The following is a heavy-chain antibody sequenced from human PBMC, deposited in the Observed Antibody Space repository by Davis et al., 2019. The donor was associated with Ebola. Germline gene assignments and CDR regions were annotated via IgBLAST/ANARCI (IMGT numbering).Heavy chain of an antibody. CDR3: ARDALGLLIFGYFDY. CDR2: ISSSSSTI. Sequence: GALRLSSAASGFTFSSYAMSWVRQAPGKGLAWVSYISSSSSTIYYADSVKGRFTISRDNAKNSLYLQMNSLRDEDTAVYYCARDALGLLIFGYFDYWGQGTLVTVSS. CDR1: GFTFSSYA. D-gene: IGHD3-3*01. J-gene: IGHJ4*02. V-gene: IGHV3-48*02.